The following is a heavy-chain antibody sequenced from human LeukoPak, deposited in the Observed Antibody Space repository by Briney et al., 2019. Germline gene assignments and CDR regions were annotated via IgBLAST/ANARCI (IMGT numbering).Heavy chain of an antibody. V-gene: IGHV3-74*01. CDR3: ARGGSDTAMAHDY. J-gene: IGHJ4*02. D-gene: IGHD5-18*01. CDR2: INRGGSRT. Sequence: GGSLRLSCAASGFTFSNHWMHWVRQAPGKGLMWVSRINRGGSRTDYADSVKGRFTISRDDAKNTLNLQLNSLRAEDTAVYFCARGGSDTAMAHDYWGQGTLVTVSS. CDR1: GFTFSNHW.